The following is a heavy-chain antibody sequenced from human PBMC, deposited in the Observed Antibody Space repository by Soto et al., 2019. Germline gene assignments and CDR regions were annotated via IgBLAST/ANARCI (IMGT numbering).Heavy chain of an antibody. D-gene: IGHD5-12*01. J-gene: IGHJ4*02. Sequence: PGGSLRLSCAASGFTFSYYLMTWVRQSPGQGLEWVANINRDGDEENYVHSVKGRFTISRDNAKNSLSLHLSSLRADDTAVYYCARDLRGGYNSFDYWGQGALVTVSS. CDR2: INRDGDEE. CDR3: ARDLRGGYNSFDY. CDR1: GFTFSYYL. V-gene: IGHV3-7*03.